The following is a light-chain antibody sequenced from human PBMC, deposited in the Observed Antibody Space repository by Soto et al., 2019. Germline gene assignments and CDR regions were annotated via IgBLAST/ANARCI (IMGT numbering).Light chain of an antibody. J-gene: IGLJ1*01. CDR1: RSDIGSYEY. V-gene: IGLV2-14*01. Sequence: QSALTQPASVSGSPGQSITISCTGTRSDIGSYEYVSWYQQYPGKAPKLIIYDVNNRPSGVSNRFSGSKSGNTASLTISGLQAEDEGDYYCNSMTTSSTSRFVFGTGTKLTVL. CDR2: DVN. CDR3: NSMTTSSTSRFV.